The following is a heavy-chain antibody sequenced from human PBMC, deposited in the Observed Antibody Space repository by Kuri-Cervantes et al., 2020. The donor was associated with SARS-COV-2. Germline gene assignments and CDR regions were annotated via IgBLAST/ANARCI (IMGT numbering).Heavy chain of an antibody. J-gene: IGHJ4*02. V-gene: IGHV3-64*04. CDR1: GFRFGGYP. Sequence: GGSLRLSCSASGFRFGGYPMHWVRQAPGKGLEYVSAISSDGANTYYADSVKGRFTISRDNSKNTLYLQMNSLRAEDTAVYYCARGQAVPAARDYWGQGTLVTVSS. CDR3: ARGQAVPAARDY. CDR2: ISSDGANT. D-gene: IGHD2-2*01.